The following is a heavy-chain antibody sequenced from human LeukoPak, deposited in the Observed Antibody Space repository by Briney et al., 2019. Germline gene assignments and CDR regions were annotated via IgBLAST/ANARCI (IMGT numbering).Heavy chain of an antibody. CDR1: GYTFTSYG. Sequence: ASVRVSCKASGYTFTSYGISWVRQAPGQGLEWMGWISAYNGNTNYAQKLQGRVTMTTDTSTSTAYMELRSLRSDDTAVYYCARSWWLLPPQVLPDYWGQGTLVTVSS. J-gene: IGHJ4*02. V-gene: IGHV1-18*01. D-gene: IGHD3-22*01. CDR2: ISAYNGNT. CDR3: ARSWWLLPPQVLPDY.